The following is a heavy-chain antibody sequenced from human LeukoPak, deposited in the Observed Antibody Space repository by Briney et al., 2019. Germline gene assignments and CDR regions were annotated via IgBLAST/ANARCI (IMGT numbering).Heavy chain of an antibody. D-gene: IGHD6-13*01. CDR3: ASRPGGSTWYGVFDY. V-gene: IGHV4-4*08. Sequence: SETLSLACTVSGASMSNHYWSWIRQSPGKGLEWIGYIYASETTNYNPSLSSRVTMSLDTSKNQFSLKLTSVTAADTALYYCASRPGGSTWYGVFDYWSRETLVTVSS. CDR2: IYASETT. CDR1: GASMSNHY. J-gene: IGHJ4*02.